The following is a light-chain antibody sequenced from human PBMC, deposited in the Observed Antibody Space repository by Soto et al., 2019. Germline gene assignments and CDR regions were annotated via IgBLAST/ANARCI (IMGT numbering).Light chain of an antibody. CDR1: QSVGSY. CDR2: DTS. CDR3: QQRSEWPPT. Sequence: EIVLKQSLATLSLSTGERATXSCRASQSVGSYLAWFQQTPGQAHRLIIYDTSTRATGITDRFSGSGSGTDFTLTISSLETEDFAVYYCQQRSEWPPTFGQGTKLDIK. V-gene: IGKV3-11*01. J-gene: IGKJ1*01.